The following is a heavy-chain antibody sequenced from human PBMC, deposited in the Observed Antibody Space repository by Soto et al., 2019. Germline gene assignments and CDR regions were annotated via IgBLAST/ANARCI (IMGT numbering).Heavy chain of an antibody. CDR1: GFTFSNAW. D-gene: IGHD3-10*01. Sequence: EVQLAESGGGLVKPGGSLRLSCAASGFTFSNAWTRWVRQAPGKGLEWVGRVKSKTDGGTTDYAAHVKGRFTILRDDTKNTLYLQMNSLKTENTAVYYFNSDPAAALWFGQFCGMDVWGQGTTVTVSS. J-gene: IGHJ6*02. CDR3: NSDPAAALWFGQFCGMDV. V-gene: IGHV3-15*01. CDR2: VKSKTDGGTT.